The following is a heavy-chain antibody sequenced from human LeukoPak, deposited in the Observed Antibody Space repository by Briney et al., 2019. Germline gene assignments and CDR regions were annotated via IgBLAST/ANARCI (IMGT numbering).Heavy chain of an antibody. CDR1: GFTFSSYW. CDR2: IKQDGSEK. D-gene: IGHD3-10*01. J-gene: IGHJ5*02. CDR3: ATDTELLWFGNNGGFDP. Sequence: GGSLRLSCAASGFTFSSYWMSWVRQAPGKGLEWVANIKQDGSEKYYVDSVKGRFTISRDNAKNSLYLQMNSLRAEDTAVYYCATDTELLWFGNNGGFDPWGQGTLVTVSS. V-gene: IGHV3-7*01.